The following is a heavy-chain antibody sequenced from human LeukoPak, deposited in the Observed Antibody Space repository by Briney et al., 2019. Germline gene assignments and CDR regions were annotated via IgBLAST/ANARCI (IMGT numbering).Heavy chain of an antibody. CDR2: ISGSSTYI. D-gene: IGHD5-18*01. Sequence: GGSLRLSCAASRFSFSDYSMNWVRQAPGKGLEWVSSISGSSTYIYYADSVKGRFTISRDNAKNSLYLQMNSLRAEDTAVYYCARGLQLPDAFDIWGQGTMVTVSS. J-gene: IGHJ3*02. V-gene: IGHV3-21*01. CDR1: RFSFSDYS. CDR3: ARGLQLPDAFDI.